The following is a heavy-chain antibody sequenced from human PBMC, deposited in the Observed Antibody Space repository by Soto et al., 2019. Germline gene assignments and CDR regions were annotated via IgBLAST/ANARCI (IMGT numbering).Heavy chain of an antibody. J-gene: IGHJ3*02. CDR2: MNPNSGNT. V-gene: IGHV1-8*01. CDR1: GYTFTSYD. CDR3: ARGLDYDFWSGYYYGAFDI. Sequence: GASVKVSCKASGYTFTSYDINWGRQAPGQGLEWMGWMNPNSGNTGYAQKFQGRVTMTRNTSISTAYMELSSLRSEDTAVYYCARGLDYDFWSGYYYGAFDIWGQGTMVTVSS. D-gene: IGHD3-3*01.